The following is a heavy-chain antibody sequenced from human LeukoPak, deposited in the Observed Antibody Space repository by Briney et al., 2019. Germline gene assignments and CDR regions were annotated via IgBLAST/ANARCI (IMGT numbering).Heavy chain of an antibody. V-gene: IGHV3-23*01. CDR1: GFTFSSYA. CDR2: ISGSGGST. J-gene: IGHJ4*02. CDR3: AKGRPPYNVAAAQY. D-gene: IGHD3-10*02. Sequence: GGSLRLSCAASGFTFSSYAMSWVRQAPGKGLEWVSAISGSGGSTYYADSVKGRFTISRDNSKNTLYLQMDSLGAEDTAVYYCAKGRPPYNVAAAQYWGQGTLVTVSS.